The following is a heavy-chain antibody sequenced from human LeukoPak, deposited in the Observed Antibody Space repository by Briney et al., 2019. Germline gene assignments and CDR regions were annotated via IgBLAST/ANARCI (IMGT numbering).Heavy chain of an antibody. V-gene: IGHV3-48*04. Sequence: GGSLRLSCAASGFTFSSYSMIWVRQAPGKGLEWISYISSRNTTIHYADSVKGRFTISRDNAKNSLYLQMNSLRADDTAVYYCARGRDGYNFDYWGQGTLVTVSS. CDR1: GFTFSSYS. CDR2: ISSRNTTI. J-gene: IGHJ4*02. D-gene: IGHD5-24*01. CDR3: ARGRDGYNFDY.